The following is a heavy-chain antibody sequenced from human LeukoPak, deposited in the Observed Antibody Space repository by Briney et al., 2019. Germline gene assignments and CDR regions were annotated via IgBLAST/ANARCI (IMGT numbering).Heavy chain of an antibody. Sequence: GGSLRLSCVASGFPFSSYWMTWVRQAPGKGLEWVANIKQDGSKKSYVDSVKGRFTISRDNAKNSLYLQMNSLRAEDTALYYCAKAAGYSSSWYFDYWGQGTLVTVSS. CDR1: GFPFSSYW. D-gene: IGHD6-13*01. J-gene: IGHJ4*02. CDR2: IKQDGSKK. V-gene: IGHV3-7*03. CDR3: AKAAGYSSSWYFDY.